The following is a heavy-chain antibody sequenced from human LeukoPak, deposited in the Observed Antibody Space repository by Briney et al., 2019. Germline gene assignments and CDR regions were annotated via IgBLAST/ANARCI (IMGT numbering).Heavy chain of an antibody. Sequence: GGSLRLSCAASGFTFSSYWMSWVRQAPGKGLEWVANIKQDGSEKYYVDSVKGRFTISRDNAKNSLYLQMNSLRAEYTAVYYCARDGYYYDSSGLSHFDYWGQGTLVTVSS. D-gene: IGHD3-22*01. V-gene: IGHV3-7*01. CDR2: IKQDGSEK. CDR3: ARDGYYYDSSGLSHFDY. J-gene: IGHJ4*02. CDR1: GFTFSSYW.